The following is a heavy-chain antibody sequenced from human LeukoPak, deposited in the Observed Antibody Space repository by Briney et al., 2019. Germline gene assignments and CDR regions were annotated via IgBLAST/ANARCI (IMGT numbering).Heavy chain of an antibody. V-gene: IGHV4-30-4*08. CDR3: AREGPAARVGY. D-gene: IGHD2-2*01. CDR2: IYYSGST. Sequence: PSETLSLTCTVSGGSISSGDYYWSWVRQPPGKGLEWIGYIYYSGSTYYNPSLKSRVTISVDTSKNQFSLKLSSVTAADTAVYYCAREGPAARVGYWGQGTLVTVSS. CDR1: GGSISSGDYY. J-gene: IGHJ4*02.